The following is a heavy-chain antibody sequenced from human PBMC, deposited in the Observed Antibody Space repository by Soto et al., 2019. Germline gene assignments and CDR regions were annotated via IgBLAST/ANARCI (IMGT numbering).Heavy chain of an antibody. CDR1: GVSFTNHT. CDR3: ASRIVVPGSFDY. D-gene: IGHD6-19*01. J-gene: IGHJ4*02. Sequence: QVQLVQSGAEVKKSGSSVKVSCKASGVSFTNHTINWVRQAPGQGLEWMGRIIPILGRATYAQKFQGRVTITADKSTSPAYMELSRLRSDDTAVYYCASRIVVPGSFDYWGQGTLVTVSS. CDR2: IIPILGRA. V-gene: IGHV1-69*02.